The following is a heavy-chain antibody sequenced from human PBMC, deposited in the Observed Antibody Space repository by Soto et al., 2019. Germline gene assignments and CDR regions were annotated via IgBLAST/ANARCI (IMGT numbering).Heavy chain of an antibody. CDR1: GFMFGAHA. V-gene: IGHV3-20*04. J-gene: IGHJ5*02. Sequence: GGSLILSCAASGFMFGAHAMSWVRQAPGKGLEWVSAINWIGGSTNYADSMKGRFTISRDNAKNSLYLQMSSLGAEDTALYYCARESAALNWFDPWGQGTLVTVSS. CDR3: ARESAALNWFDP. D-gene: IGHD2-2*01. CDR2: INWIGGST.